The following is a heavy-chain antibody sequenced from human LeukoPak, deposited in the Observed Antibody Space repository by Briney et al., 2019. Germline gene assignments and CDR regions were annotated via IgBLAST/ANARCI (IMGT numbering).Heavy chain of an antibody. D-gene: IGHD5-12*01. Sequence: PGGSLRLSCAASGFTFSSYAMSWVRQAPGKGLEWVSAISGSGGRIYYGASVKGRFTISRDNSKNTLYLQMNSLRAEDTAVYYCARGPSGYHNTGGQGTLVTVSS. V-gene: IGHV3-23*01. CDR1: GFTFSSYA. J-gene: IGHJ4*02. CDR2: ISGSGGRI. CDR3: ARGPSGYHNT.